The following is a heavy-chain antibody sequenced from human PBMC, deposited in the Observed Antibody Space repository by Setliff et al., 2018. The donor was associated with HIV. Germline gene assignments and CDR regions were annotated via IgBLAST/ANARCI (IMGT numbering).Heavy chain of an antibody. V-gene: IGHV1-2*02. CDR1: GYTFTTYS. D-gene: IGHD6-13*01. J-gene: IGHJ6*03. Sequence: ASVKVSCKASGYTFTTYSIHWVRQAPGQSLEWMGWIKPDSGGTNYAQNFQGRVTMISETSVSTAYMELSRLTSDDTAVYYCARGRRTAPGSFYYYYYMDVWGKGTTVTVSS. CDR2: IKPDSGGT. CDR3: ARGRRTAPGSFYYYYYMDV.